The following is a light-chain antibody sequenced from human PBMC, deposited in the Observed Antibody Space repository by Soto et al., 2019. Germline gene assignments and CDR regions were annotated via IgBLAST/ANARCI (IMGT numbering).Light chain of an antibody. CDR2: STS. CDR1: AGAVTSAYY. Sequence: QAVVTQEPSLTVSPGGTVTLTSASSAGAVTSAYYTNWLQQKPGQAPRALIYSTSEKHSWTPARFSGSLLGGKAALTLSAAQPEDEADYYCLLYYGGAQVLFGGGTTLTVL. V-gene: IGLV7-43*01. J-gene: IGLJ2*01. CDR3: LLYYGGAQVL.